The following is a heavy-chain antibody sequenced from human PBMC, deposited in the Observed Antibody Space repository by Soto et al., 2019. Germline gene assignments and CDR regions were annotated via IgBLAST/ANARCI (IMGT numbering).Heavy chain of an antibody. CDR3: ARQGFGPLHGLVDV. D-gene: IGHD3-10*01. CDR1: GGSISSYY. CDR2: VHHSWGS. V-gene: IGHV4-59*08. Sequence: QVQLQESGPGLVKPSETLSLSCTVSGGSISSYYWSWFRQSPGKRMEWIGYVHHSWGSSDNPSLQSRVAISLDTSKSQVSLKVTSVTATDTAVYYCARQGFGPLHGLVDVWGQGTTVTVSS. J-gene: IGHJ6*02.